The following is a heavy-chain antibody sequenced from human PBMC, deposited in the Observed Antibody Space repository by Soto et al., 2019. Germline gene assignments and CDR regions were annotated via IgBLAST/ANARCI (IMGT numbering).Heavy chain of an antibody. CDR1: GFSFSTYG. CDR3: ARGLYHVLVGSVYFDY. V-gene: IGHV3-30*12. J-gene: IGHJ4*02. D-gene: IGHD1-26*01. CDR2: ISFDGGDK. Sequence: GGSLRLSCAASGFSFSTYGMHWVRQAPGKGLEWVAFISFDGGDKYYADSAEGRITVSRDNSRNTLFLQMNSPRVEDTAVYFCARGLYHVLVGSVYFDYWGQGTLVTVS.